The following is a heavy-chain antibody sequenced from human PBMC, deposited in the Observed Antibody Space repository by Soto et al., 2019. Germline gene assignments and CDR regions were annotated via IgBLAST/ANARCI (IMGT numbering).Heavy chain of an antibody. V-gene: IGHV4-61*01. D-gene: IGHD2-15*01. CDR3: ARSLVVVAATPWWFDP. CDR2: IYYSGST. Sequence: SETLSLTCTVSGGSVRSGSYYWSWIRQPPGKGLEWIGYIYYSGSTNYNPSLKSRVTISVDTSKNQFSLKLSSVTAADTAVYYCARSLVVVAATPWWFDPWGQGTLVTVSS. J-gene: IGHJ5*02. CDR1: GGSVRSGSYY.